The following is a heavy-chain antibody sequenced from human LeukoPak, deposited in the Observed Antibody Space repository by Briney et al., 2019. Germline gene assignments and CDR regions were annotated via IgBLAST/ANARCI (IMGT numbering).Heavy chain of an antibody. CDR2: IKSKTDGGAT. CDR3: RRITMVRGVINDY. CDR1: GFTFSNAW. Sequence: GGSLRLSCAASGFTFSNAWMSWVRQAPGKGLEWVGRIKSKTDGGATDYAAPVKGRFTISRDDSKNTLYLQMNSLKTEDTAVYYCRRITMVRGVINDYWGQGTLVTVSS. J-gene: IGHJ4*02. V-gene: IGHV3-15*01. D-gene: IGHD3-10*01.